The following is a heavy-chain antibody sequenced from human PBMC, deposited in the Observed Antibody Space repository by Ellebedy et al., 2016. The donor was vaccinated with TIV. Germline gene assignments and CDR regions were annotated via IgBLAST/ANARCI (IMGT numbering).Heavy chain of an antibody. D-gene: IGHD4-17*01. Sequence: GESLKISCVASGFSFRNYWMGWVRQAPGKGLEWVANMYQDGSEKYYVDSVEGRFTISRDNAKNSLYLEMKSLRAEDTAVYYCARRGSYGDYAVQVNNWFDSWGQGTPVTVSP. CDR3: ARRGSYGDYAVQVNNWFDS. CDR1: GFSFRNYW. CDR2: MYQDGSEK. V-gene: IGHV3-7*01. J-gene: IGHJ5*01.